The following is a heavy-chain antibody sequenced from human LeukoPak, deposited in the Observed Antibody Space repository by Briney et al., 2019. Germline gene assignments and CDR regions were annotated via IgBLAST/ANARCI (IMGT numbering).Heavy chain of an antibody. CDR3: ARGDYGDYFDY. J-gene: IGHJ4*02. V-gene: IGHV4-30-4*01. D-gene: IGHD4-17*01. Sequence: SETLSLTCTVSGGSISSGDYYWSWIRQPPGKGLEWIGYIYYSGSTYYNPSPKSRVTISVDTSKNQFSLKLSSVTAADTAVYYCARGDYGDYFDYWGQGTLVTVSS. CDR2: IYYSGST. CDR1: GGSISSGDYY.